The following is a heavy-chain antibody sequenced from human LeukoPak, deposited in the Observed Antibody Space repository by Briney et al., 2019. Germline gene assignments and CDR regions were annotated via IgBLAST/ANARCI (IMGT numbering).Heavy chain of an antibody. V-gene: IGHV3-21*01. D-gene: IGHD5-18*01. J-gene: IGHJ4*02. CDR3: ARDRPSRRPAMVGEY. CDR1: GFTFSSYS. CDR2: ISRSSSYI. Sequence: PGGTLRLSCAASGFTFSSYSMNWVRQALGKGLEWVSSISRSSSYIYYADSVKGRFTISRDNAKNSLYLQMNSLRAEDTAIYYCARDRPSRRPAMVGEYWGQGTLVTVSS.